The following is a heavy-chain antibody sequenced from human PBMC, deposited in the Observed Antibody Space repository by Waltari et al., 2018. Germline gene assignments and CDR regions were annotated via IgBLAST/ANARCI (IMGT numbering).Heavy chain of an antibody. CDR1: GFTFSRYW. Sequence: EVQLVESGGGLVQPGGSLRLSCGASGFTFSRYWMSWVRQTPGKGLEGVANINYDGSQKDYVDSVKGRFTISRDNAKNSVYLQMNSLRVEDTAVYYCAKSRGFEYWGQGTLITVSS. CDR2: INYDGSQK. D-gene: IGHD2-2*01. CDR3: AKSRGFEY. V-gene: IGHV3-7*01. J-gene: IGHJ4*02.